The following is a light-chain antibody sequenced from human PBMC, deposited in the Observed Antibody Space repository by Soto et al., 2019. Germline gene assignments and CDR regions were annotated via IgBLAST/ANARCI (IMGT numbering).Light chain of an antibody. J-gene: IGKJ5*01. CDR2: DTS. V-gene: IGKV3-20*01. CDR1: QSVRSER. Sequence: IVLTQSPDTLSLSPGERVTLSFRASQSVRSERLAWYQQKPGQAPRLVIFDTSFRASGFPQRFSGSGSGTYFSLTISRLEPEDFAVYYCQQYDVLPITFGLGTRLEI. CDR3: QQYDVLPIT.